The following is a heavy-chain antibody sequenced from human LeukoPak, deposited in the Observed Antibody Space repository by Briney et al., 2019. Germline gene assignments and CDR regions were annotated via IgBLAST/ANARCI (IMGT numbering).Heavy chain of an antibody. CDR1: GFTFNNYG. V-gene: IGHV3-48*02. CDR3: ASSDDYGGNRFDY. CDR2: ISSSSTSI. J-gene: IGHJ4*02. D-gene: IGHD4-23*01. Sequence: GRSLRLSCAASGFTFNNYGMHYVRQAPGKGLEWVSYISSSSTSIYYADSVKRRFTISRDNAKNSLYLQMNSLRDDDTAVYYCASSDDYGGNRFDYWGQGTLVTVSS.